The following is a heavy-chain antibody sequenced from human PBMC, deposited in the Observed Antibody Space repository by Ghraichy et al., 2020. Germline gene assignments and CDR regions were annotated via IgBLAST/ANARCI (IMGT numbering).Heavy chain of an antibody. D-gene: IGHD3-3*01. CDR1: GFTFSSYG. CDR3: AKDRAYYDFWSGLDV. V-gene: IGHV3-30*18. Sequence: GGSLRLSCAASGFTFSSYGMHWVRQAPGKGLAWVAVISYDGSNKYYADSVKGRFTISRDNSKNTLYLQMNSLRAEDTAVYYCAKDRAYYDFWSGLDVWGQGTTVTVSS. CDR2: ISYDGSNK. J-gene: IGHJ6*02.